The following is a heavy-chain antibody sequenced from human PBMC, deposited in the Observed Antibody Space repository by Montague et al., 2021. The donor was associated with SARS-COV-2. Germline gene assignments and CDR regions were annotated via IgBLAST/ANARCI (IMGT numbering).Heavy chain of an antibody. V-gene: IGHV3-30-3*01. J-gene: IGHJ4*02. CDR2: ISSDGSYK. CDR1: GFTFTSYS. D-gene: IGHD2/OR15-2a*01. CDR3: ARDLLRHKGGFDS. Sequence: SLRLSCAASGFTFTSYSMNWVRQAPGKGLEALSVISSDGSYKYYADSVKGRFTISRDNSRNTLYLQMNSLRPEDMAVYYCARDLLRHKGGFDSWGQGTLVTVSS.